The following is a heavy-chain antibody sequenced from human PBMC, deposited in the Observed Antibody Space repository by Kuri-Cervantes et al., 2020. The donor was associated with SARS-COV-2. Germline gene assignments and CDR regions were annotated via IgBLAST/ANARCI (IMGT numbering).Heavy chain of an antibody. CDR2: ISSSSSYI. CDR3: AKSWGRHYFDY. Sequence: GGSLRLSCAASGFTFSSYSMNWVRQAPGKGLEWVSSISSSSSYIYYADSVKGRFTISRDNSKNTLYLQMNSLRAEDTAVYYCAKSWGRHYFDYWGQGTLVTVSS. V-gene: IGHV3-21*04. J-gene: IGHJ4*02. D-gene: IGHD3-16*01. CDR1: GFTFSSYS.